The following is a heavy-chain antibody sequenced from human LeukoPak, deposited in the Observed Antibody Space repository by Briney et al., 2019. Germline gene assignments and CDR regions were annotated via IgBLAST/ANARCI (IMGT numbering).Heavy chain of an antibody. D-gene: IGHD4-11*01. CDR3: ARMSNYFPYYCYYGMDV. V-gene: IGHV3-33*01. Sequence: GGSLRLSCAASGFTFSSYGMHWVRQAPGKGLEWVAVIWYDGSNKYYADSVKGRFTISRDNSKNTLYLQMNSLRAEDTAVYYCARMSNYFPYYCYYGMDVWGQGTTVTVSS. CDR2: IWYDGSNK. J-gene: IGHJ6*02. CDR1: GFTFSSYG.